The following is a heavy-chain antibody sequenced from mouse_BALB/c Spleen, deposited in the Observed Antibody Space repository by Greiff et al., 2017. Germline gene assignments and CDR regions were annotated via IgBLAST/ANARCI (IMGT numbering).Heavy chain of an antibody. CDR1: GFNIKDTY. V-gene: IGHV14-3*02. J-gene: IGHJ2*01. D-gene: IGHD1-1*01. CDR3: ARSGYYGRAFDY. CDR2: IDPANGNT. Sequence: EVQRVESGAELVKPGASVKLSCTASGFNIKDTYMHWVKQRPEQGLEWIGRIDPANGNTKYDPKFQGKATITADTSSNTAYLQLSSLTSEDTAVYYCARSGYYGRAFDYWGQGTTLTVSS.